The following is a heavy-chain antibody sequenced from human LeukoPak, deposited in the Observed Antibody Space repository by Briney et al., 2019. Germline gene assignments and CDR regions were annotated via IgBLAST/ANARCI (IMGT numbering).Heavy chain of an antibody. Sequence: ASVKVSCKASGYTFTSYGISWVRQAPGQGLEWMGWISAYNGNTNYAQKLQGRVTMTTDTSTSTAYMELSSLRSEDTAVYYCARGDYYDSSGYYYFDYWGQGTLVTVSS. V-gene: IGHV1-18*01. D-gene: IGHD3-22*01. CDR1: GYTFTSYG. CDR2: ISAYNGNT. CDR3: ARGDYYDSSGYYYFDY. J-gene: IGHJ4*02.